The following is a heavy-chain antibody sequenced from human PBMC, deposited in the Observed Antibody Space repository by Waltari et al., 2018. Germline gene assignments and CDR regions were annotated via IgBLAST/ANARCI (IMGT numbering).Heavy chain of an antibody. V-gene: IGHV3-21*01. D-gene: IGHD1-26*01. CDR2: ISSSSSYI. CDR1: GFTFSSYS. Sequence: EVQLVESGGGLVKPGGSLRLSCAASGFTFSSYSMNWVRQAPGKGLEWVSSISSSSSYIYYADSVNGRFTISRDNAKNSLYLQMNSLRAEDTAVYYCARMEVESSKGAFDIWGQGTMVTVSS. J-gene: IGHJ3*02. CDR3: ARMEVESSKGAFDI.